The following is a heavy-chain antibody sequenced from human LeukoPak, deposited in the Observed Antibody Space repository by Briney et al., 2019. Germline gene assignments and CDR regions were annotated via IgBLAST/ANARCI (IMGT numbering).Heavy chain of an antibody. D-gene: IGHD3/OR15-3a*01. V-gene: IGHV3-74*01. CDR2: INNDGSNT. CDR1: GFTFSSYW. J-gene: IGHJ5*02. CDR3: ARSGGTGFDP. Sequence: GGSLRLSCAVSGFTFSSYWMHWVRQAPGKGLMWVSHINNDGSNTRYADSVKGRFTTSRGNAKNTLYLQMKSLRGEDTAVYYCARSGGTGFDPWGQGTLVTVSS.